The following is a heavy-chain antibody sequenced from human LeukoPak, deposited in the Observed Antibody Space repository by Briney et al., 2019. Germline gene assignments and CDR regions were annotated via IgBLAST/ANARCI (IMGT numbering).Heavy chain of an antibody. CDR1: GYTFTGYY. D-gene: IGHD1/OR15-1a*01. V-gene: IGHV1-2*02. CDR2: INPNSGGT. CDR3: ARSRGAEHSNNWFDP. Sequence: ASVKVSCKASGYTFTGYYMHWVRQAPGQGLEWMGWINPNSGGTNYAQKFQGRVTMTRDTSISTAYMELSSLKASDTAMYYCARSRGAEHSNNWFDPWGQGTLVTVSS. J-gene: IGHJ5*02.